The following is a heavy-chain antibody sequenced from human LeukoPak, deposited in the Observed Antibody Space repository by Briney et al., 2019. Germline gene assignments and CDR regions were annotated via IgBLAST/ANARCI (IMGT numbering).Heavy chain of an antibody. CDR3: ARGGIAARDSPPSPFDY. V-gene: IGHV1-69*05. D-gene: IGHD6-6*01. Sequence: PVASVKVSCKASGGTFSSYAISWVRQAPGQGLEWMGGIIPIFGTANYAQKFQGRVTITTDESTSTVYMELSSLRSEDTAVYYCARGGIAARDSPPSPFDYWGQGTLVTVSS. J-gene: IGHJ4*02. CDR2: IIPIFGTA. CDR1: GGTFSSYA.